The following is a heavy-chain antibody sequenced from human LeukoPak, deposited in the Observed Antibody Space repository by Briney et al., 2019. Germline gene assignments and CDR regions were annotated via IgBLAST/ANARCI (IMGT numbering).Heavy chain of an antibody. CDR2: IYYSGST. CDR1: GGSISSSSYY. CDR3: ARRGIVGGAFDI. V-gene: IGHV4-39*01. Sequence: SETLSLTCTVSGGSISSSSYYWGWIRQPPGKGPEWIGSIYYSGSTYYNPSLKSRVTISVDTSKNQFSLKLSSVTAADTAVYYCARRGIVGGAFDIWGQGTMVTVSS. D-gene: IGHD1-26*01. J-gene: IGHJ3*02.